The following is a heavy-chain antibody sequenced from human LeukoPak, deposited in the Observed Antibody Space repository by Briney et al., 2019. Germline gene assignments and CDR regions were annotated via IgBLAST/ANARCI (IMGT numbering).Heavy chain of an antibody. V-gene: IGHV3-33*06. J-gene: IGHJ4*02. CDR1: GFTFSSYG. CDR3: AKGYYYDSSGYCFDY. CDR2: IWYDGSNK. D-gene: IGHD3-22*01. Sequence: PGRSLRLSCAASGFTFSSYGMHWVRQAPGKGLEGVAVIWYDGSNKYYADSVKGRFTISRDNSKNTLYLQMNSLRAEDTAVYYCAKGYYYDSSGYCFDYWGQGTLVTVSS.